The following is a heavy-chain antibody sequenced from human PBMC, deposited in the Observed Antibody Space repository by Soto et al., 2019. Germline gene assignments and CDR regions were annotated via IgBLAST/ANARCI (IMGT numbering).Heavy chain of an antibody. V-gene: IGHV1-8*01. Sequence: AASVKVSCKASGYTFTSYDINWVRQATGQGLEWMGWMNPNSGNTGYAQKFQGRVTMTRNTSISTAYMELSSLRSEDTAVYYCARAPSIRGYSYGSRDYWGQGTLVTVSS. J-gene: IGHJ4*02. CDR2: MNPNSGNT. CDR1: GYTFTSYD. D-gene: IGHD5-18*01. CDR3: ARAPSIRGYSYGSRDY.